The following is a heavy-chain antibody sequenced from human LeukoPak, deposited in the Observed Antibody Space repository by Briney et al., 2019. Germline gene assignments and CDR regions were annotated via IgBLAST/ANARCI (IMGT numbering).Heavy chain of an antibody. J-gene: IGHJ4*02. D-gene: IGHD1-1*01. Sequence: GGCLRLSRAASGLTFSSYGFSWVRPVSGMGLEWVSAICGGGSTYYSDSVRGRFTISRDNSKNTLYLQMNNLTAEDTAIYYCAKDHATGWNLDFDFDDWGQGTLVTVSS. V-gene: IGHV3-23*01. CDR2: ICGGGST. CDR3: AKDHATGWNLDFDFDD. CDR1: GLTFSSYG.